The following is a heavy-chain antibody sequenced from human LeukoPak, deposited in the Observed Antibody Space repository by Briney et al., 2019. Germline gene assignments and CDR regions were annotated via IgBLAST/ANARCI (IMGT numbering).Heavy chain of an antibody. CDR1: GYTLTGYY. D-gene: IGHD3-22*01. CDR3: ARVTYDSSGYYLDY. Sequence: ASVKVSCKASGYTLTGYYIHWVRQAPGQGLEWMGWINPYSGDTNSAQKFQGRVTMTRDTSISTAYMELSRLRSDDTAVYYCARVTYDSSGYYLDYWGQGTLVTVSS. J-gene: IGHJ4*02. V-gene: IGHV1-2*02. CDR2: INPYSGDT.